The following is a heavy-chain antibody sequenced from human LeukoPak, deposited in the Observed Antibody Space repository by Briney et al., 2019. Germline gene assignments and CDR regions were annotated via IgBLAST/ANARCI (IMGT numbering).Heavy chain of an antibody. V-gene: IGHV3-74*01. CDR2: INSDGSST. D-gene: IGHD4-17*01. J-gene: IGHJ4*02. CDR3: AKVRTTMTTVTTGPDYFDY. Sequence: GGSLRLSCAASGFTFSSYWMHWVRQAPGKGLVWVSRINSDGSSTSYADSVKGRFTISRDNSKNTLYLQMNSLRAEDTAVYYCAKVRTTMTTVTTGPDYFDYWGQGTLVTVSS. CDR1: GFTFSSYW.